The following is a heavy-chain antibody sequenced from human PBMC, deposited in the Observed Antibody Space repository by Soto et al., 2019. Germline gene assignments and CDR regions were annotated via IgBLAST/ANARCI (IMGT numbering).Heavy chain of an antibody. Sequence: QVHLVESGGGVVQPGRSLRLSCAASGFTFSSYVMHWVRQAPGKGLEWVALISYDGTNKYYADSVKGRFTISRDNSKNTLYLQMNRLRAEDTAVYYCARDLPAYCGDDCSGSWGQGTLVTVSS. CDR3: ARDLPAYCGDDCSGS. V-gene: IGHV3-30-3*01. J-gene: IGHJ5*02. CDR2: ISYDGTNK. CDR1: GFTFSSYV. D-gene: IGHD2-21*02.